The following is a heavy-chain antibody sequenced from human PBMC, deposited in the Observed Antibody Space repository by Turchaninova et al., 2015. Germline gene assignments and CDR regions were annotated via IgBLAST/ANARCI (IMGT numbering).Heavy chain of an antibody. Sequence: EAQLVESGGGLVKPGGSLRLSCAASGFTFSDVWMHWVRQDPGKGRGWIGRIRDKTQGETTDYDAPVKDRFTISRDASKSTLYLQMSGLKTEDTAVYYCATGDCSGGSCHTFDYWGRGTLVTVSS. D-gene: IGHD2-15*01. CDR2: IRDKTQGETT. V-gene: IGHV3-15*01. J-gene: IGHJ4*02. CDR1: GFTFSDVW. CDR3: ATGDCSGGSCHTFDY.